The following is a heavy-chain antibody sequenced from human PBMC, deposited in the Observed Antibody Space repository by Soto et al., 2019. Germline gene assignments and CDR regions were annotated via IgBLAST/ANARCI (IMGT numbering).Heavy chain of an antibody. CDR3: ARDWGGGYCSSTSCYRHYYYYGMDV. Sequence: GGSLRLSCAASGFTFSSYSMNWVRQAPGKGLEWVSSISSSSSYIYYADSVKGRLTISRDNAKTSLYLQMNSLRAEDTAVYYCARDWGGGYCSSTSCYRHYYYYGMDVWGQGTTVTVSS. D-gene: IGHD2-2*01. J-gene: IGHJ6*02. V-gene: IGHV3-21*01. CDR1: GFTFSSYS. CDR2: ISSSSSYI.